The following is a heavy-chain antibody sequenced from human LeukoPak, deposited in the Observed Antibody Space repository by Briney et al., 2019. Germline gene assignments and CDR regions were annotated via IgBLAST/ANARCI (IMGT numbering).Heavy chain of an antibody. Sequence: SETLSFTGTVSGGSISSSSYYWGWIRQPPGKGLEWIGSIYYSGSTYYNPSLKSRVTISVDTSKNQFSLKLSSVTAADTAVYYCARALPRTDAFDIWGQGTMVTVSS. V-gene: IGHV4-39*07. CDR3: ARALPRTDAFDI. CDR1: GGSISSSSYY. CDR2: IYYSGST. J-gene: IGHJ3*02.